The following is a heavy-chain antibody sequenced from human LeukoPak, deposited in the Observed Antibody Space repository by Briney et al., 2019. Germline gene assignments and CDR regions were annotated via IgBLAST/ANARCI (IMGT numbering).Heavy chain of an antibody. CDR3: SRVVSVAGSDYLDY. CDR2: SRNKARSYSA. CDR1: GFTFTDFF. Sequence: PGGSLRLSCAASGFTFTDFFMDWVRLTPGKGPEWIGRSRNKARSYSAEYAASVQGRFTISRDESKNSLYLQMNSLKTEDTAVYYCSRVVSVAGSDYLDYWGQGTLVTVSS. J-gene: IGHJ4*02. V-gene: IGHV3-72*01. D-gene: IGHD6-19*01.